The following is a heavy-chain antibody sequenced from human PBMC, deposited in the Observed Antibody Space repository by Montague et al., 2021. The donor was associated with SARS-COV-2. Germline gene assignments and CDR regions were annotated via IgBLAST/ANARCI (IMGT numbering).Heavy chain of an antibody. D-gene: IGHD5-18*01. V-gene: IGHV3-23*01. CDR3: AKVGGYSYGLSDY. Sequence: SLRLSWSASGFIFSSNAMSWVRQAPGKGLEWVSTIGGGGRRTYYADSVKGRFTISRDNSKSTLYLQMNSLRAEDTAVYYCAKVGGYSYGLSDYWGQGTLVTVSS. J-gene: IGHJ4*02. CDR1: GFIFSSNA. CDR2: IGGGGRRT.